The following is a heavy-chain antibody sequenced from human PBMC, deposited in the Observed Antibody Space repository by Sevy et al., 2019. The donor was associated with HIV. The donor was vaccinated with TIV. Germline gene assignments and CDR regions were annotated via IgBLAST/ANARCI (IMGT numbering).Heavy chain of an antibody. D-gene: IGHD3-22*01. CDR1: GYTFTTSG. CDR2: ISGYTENT. V-gene: IGHV1-18*01. J-gene: IGHJ4*02. CDR3: ARDWTPTSYYDSSVMKRDYYFDS. Sequence: ASVKVSCEASGYTFTTSGINWVRQAPGQGLEWMGWISGYTENTKYAQTFQDRLTLTIDTSTSTAYMDLRSLRSGDTAVYYCARDWTPTSYYDSSVMKRDYYFDSWGQGTLVTVSS.